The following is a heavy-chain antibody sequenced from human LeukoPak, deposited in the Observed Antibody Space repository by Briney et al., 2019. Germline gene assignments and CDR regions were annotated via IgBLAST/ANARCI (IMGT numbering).Heavy chain of an antibody. Sequence: GGSLRLSCEASGFTFSNYYMSWIRQAPGKGLEWVSHIKGNGATTYYADSVRGRFTISRDNAKNSLFLQMNSLRVDDTATYYCARDERLLSFLKWGQGTLVTVSS. CDR1: GFTFSNYY. CDR2: IKGNGATT. V-gene: IGHV3-11*01. CDR3: ARDERLLSFLK. D-gene: IGHD3-3*01. J-gene: IGHJ4*02.